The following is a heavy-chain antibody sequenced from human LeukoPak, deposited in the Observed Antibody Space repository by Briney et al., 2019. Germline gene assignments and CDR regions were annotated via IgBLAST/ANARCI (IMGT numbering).Heavy chain of an antibody. J-gene: IGHJ4*02. D-gene: IGHD1-26*01. V-gene: IGHV3-23*01. Sequence: PGGSLRLSCAASGFTLSSYAMSWVRQAPGKGLEWVSAISGSGGSTYYADSVKGRFTISRDNSKNTLYLQMNSLRAEDTAVYYCAKVRVGATTYYFDYWGQGTLVTVSS. CDR3: AKVRVGATTYYFDY. CDR1: GFTLSSYA. CDR2: ISGSGGST.